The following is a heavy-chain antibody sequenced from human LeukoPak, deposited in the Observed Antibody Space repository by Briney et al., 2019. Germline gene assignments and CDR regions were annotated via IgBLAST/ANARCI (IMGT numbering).Heavy chain of an antibody. CDR3: ARGPRLRYFDWLFDY. J-gene: IGHJ4*02. Sequence: SGASLRLSCAASGFTFSDYYMSWIRQAPGKGLEWVSYISSSGSTIYYADSVKGQFTISRDNAKNSLYLQMNSLRAEDTAVYYCARGPRLRYFDWLFDYWGQGTLVTVSS. D-gene: IGHD3-9*01. V-gene: IGHV3-11*01. CDR1: GFTFSDYY. CDR2: ISSSGSTI.